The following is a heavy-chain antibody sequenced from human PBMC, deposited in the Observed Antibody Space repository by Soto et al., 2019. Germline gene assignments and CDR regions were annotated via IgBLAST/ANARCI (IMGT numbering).Heavy chain of an antibody. CDR3: ATRTQSGWYYYYGMDV. V-gene: IGHV1-69*01. Sequence: QVQLLQSGAEVKKTGSSVKVSCKASGGTFKNYAFSWVRQPPGQGLERLGGIIPLFGTTKYAQRLQGRVTITADESTSTAFMELSSLRFEDTAIYYCATRTQSGWYYYYGMDVWGQGTTVTVSS. J-gene: IGHJ6*02. D-gene: IGHD6-19*01. CDR1: GGTFKNYA. CDR2: IIPLFGTT.